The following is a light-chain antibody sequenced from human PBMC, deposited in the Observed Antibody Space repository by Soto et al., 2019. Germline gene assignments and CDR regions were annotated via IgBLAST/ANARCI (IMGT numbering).Light chain of an antibody. J-gene: IGLJ1*01. Sequence: QSALTQPASVCGSPGQSITISCTGTSGDIGSYNRVSWYQQHPGKAPKLIIYEVTDRPSGVSNRFSGSKSGNTASLTISGLQAEDEPEYYCSSYTHINTRACVFGTGTKSPS. V-gene: IGLV2-14*01. CDR3: SSYTHINTRACV. CDR1: SGDIGSYNR. CDR2: EVT.